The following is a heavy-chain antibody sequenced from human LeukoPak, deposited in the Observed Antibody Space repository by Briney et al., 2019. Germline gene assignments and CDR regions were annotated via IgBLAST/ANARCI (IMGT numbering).Heavy chain of an antibody. J-gene: IGHJ3*02. CDR1: GFTFSGSA. V-gene: IGHV3-73*01. Sequence: PGGSLRLSCAASGFTFSGSAMHWVRQASGKGLEWVGRIRSKANSYATAYAASVKGRFTISRDDSKNTAYLQMNSLKTEDTAAYYCTSGVPAYCSSTSCLGAFDIWGQGTMVTVSS. CDR3: TSGVPAYCSSTSCLGAFDI. CDR2: IRSKANSYAT. D-gene: IGHD2-2*01.